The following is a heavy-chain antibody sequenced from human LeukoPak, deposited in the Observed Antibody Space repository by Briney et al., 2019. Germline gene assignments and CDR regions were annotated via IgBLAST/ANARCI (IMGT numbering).Heavy chain of an antibody. CDR1: GGSISSYY. D-gene: IGHD6-13*01. J-gene: IGHJ4*02. CDR2: IYYSGST. V-gene: IGHV4-59*08. Sequence: SETLSLTCTASGGSISSYYWSWIRQTPGKGLEWIGDIYYSGSTNYNPSLKSRVTISVDTSKNQFSLKLSSVTAADTAVYYCARHTDIAPLSSLKYWGQGTLVTVSS. CDR3: ARHTDIAPLSSLKY.